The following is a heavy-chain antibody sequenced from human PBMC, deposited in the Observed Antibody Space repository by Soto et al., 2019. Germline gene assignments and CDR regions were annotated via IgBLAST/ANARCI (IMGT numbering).Heavy chain of an antibody. Sequence: QVQLLQFGAEVKKPWSSVKVSCKASGGTFSSYAISWVRQAPGQGLEWRGGIIPIFGTANYAQKFQGRGKITADASTSKAYVELRRLRSEDTAVYYCASTSGLSSSGYYPAELYYWGQGTLVTVS. CDR2: IIPIFGTA. CDR1: GGTFSSYA. CDR3: ASTSGLSSSGYYPAELYY. V-gene: IGHV1-69*01. J-gene: IGHJ4*02. D-gene: IGHD3-22*01.